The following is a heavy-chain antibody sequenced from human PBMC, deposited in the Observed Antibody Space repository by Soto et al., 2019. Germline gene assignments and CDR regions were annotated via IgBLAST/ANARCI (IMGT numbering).Heavy chain of an antibody. CDR3: ARGGPVVVVTAALDY. V-gene: IGHV1-46*01. Sequence: QVQLMQSGAEVKKPGASVKVSCKASGDTFTEYYIHWVRQAPGQGLEWMGTVNPSGGHTTYAQHFLGRVTMTRDTVSSTLYMELTSLISEDTDVYYCARGGPVVVVTAALDYWGQGTLVTVSS. J-gene: IGHJ4*02. D-gene: IGHD2-21*02. CDR2: VNPSGGHT. CDR1: GDTFTEYY.